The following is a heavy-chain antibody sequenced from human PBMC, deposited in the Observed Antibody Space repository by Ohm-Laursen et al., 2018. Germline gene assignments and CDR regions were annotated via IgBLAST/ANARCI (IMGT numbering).Heavy chain of an antibody. D-gene: IGHD1-26*01. CDR1: GFTFSSYG. V-gene: IGHV3-30*18. Sequence: SLRLSCTASGFTFSSYGMHWVRQAPGKGLEWVAVISYDGSNKYYADSVKGRFTISRDNSKNTLYLQMNSLRAEDTAVYYCAKDIEYSGGSYYFDYWGQGTLVTVSS. J-gene: IGHJ4*02. CDR3: AKDIEYSGGSYYFDY. CDR2: ISYDGSNK.